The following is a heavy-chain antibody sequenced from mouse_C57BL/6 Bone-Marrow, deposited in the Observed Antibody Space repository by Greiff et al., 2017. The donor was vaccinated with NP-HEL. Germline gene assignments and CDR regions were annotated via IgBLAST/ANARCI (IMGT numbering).Heavy chain of an antibody. CDR3: ARELLRFFYAMDY. CDR2: INPSSGYT. D-gene: IGHD1-1*01. Sequence: QVQLKQSGAELAKPGASVKLSCKASGYTFTSYWMHWVKQRPGQGLEWIGYINPSSGYTKYNQKFKDKATLTADKSSSTAYMQLSSLTYEDSAVYYCARELLRFFYAMDYWGQGTSVTVSS. V-gene: IGHV1-7*01. J-gene: IGHJ4*01. CDR1: GYTFTSYW.